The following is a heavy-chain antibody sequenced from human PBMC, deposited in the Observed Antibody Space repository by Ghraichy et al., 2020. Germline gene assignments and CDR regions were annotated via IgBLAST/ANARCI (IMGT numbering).Heavy chain of an antibody. J-gene: IGHJ3*02. V-gene: IGHV4-59*01. Sequence: ESLNISCTVSGGSISSYYWSWIRQPPGKGLEWIGYIYYSGSTNYNPSLKSRVTISVDTSKNQFSLKLSSVTAADTAVYYCATNGYCSGGSCYSLDAFDIWGQGTMVTVSS. CDR2: IYYSGST. CDR1: GGSISSYY. CDR3: ATNGYCSGGSCYSLDAFDI. D-gene: IGHD2-15*01.